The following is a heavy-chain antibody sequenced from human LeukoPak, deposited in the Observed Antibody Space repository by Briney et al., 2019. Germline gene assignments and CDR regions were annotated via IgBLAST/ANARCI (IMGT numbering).Heavy chain of an antibody. J-gene: IGHJ3*02. Sequence: PSETLSLTCSVSGSSINPHHWTWIRQAPGEGLEWMGYIYYRGTTNYSPSLKNRLTMSVDTSKNQISLKLTSVTAADTAVYYCARIQPSCPGLGFCSFDIWGQGTLATVSS. CDR1: GSSINPHH. CDR3: ARIQPSCPGLGFCSFDI. D-gene: IGHD3-3*01. V-gene: IGHV4-59*11. CDR2: IYYRGTT.